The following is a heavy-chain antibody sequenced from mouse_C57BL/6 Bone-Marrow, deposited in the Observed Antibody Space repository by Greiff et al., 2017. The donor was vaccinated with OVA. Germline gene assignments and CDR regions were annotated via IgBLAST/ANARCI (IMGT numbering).Heavy chain of an antibody. D-gene: IGHD2-3*01. Sequence: EVQLQESGPVLVKPGASVKMSCKASGYTFTDYYMNWVKQSHGKSLEWIGVINPYNGGTSYNQQFNGKATLTVDKSSSTAYMELNSLTSEDSAVYYCARWDGYYAMDYWGQGTSVTGSS. CDR2: INPYNGGT. CDR1: GYTFTDYY. V-gene: IGHV1-19*01. J-gene: IGHJ4*01. CDR3: ARWDGYYAMDY.